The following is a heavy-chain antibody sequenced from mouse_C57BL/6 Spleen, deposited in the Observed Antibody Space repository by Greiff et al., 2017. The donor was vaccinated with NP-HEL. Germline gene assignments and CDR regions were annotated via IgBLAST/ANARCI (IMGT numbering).Heavy chain of an antibody. CDR1: GYAFSSYW. D-gene: IGHD1-1*01. CDR3: ARLYYSSSYYAMDY. J-gene: IGHJ4*01. V-gene: IGHV1-80*01. CDR2: IYPGDGDT. Sequence: QVQLQQSGAELVKPGASVKISCKASGYAFSSYWMNWVKQSPGKGLEWIGQIYPGDGDTNYNGKFTGKATLTADKTSSTAYMQLSSLTSEAAAVYFCARLYYSSSYYAMDYWGQGTSVTVSS.